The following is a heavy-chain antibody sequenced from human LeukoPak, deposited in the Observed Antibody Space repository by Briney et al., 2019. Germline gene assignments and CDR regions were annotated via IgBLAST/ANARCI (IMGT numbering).Heavy chain of an antibody. CDR2: IYYSGAT. V-gene: IGHV4-39*01. CDR3: ARQVSDYFYYYIDV. CDR1: GGSISSSGYC. Sequence: SETLSLTCSVSGGSISSSGYCWNWIRQPPRKGLEWVGSIYYSGATYYNSSLKSRVTISEDTSKNRFSLMSTSVTAADTAVYYCARQVSDYFYYYIDVWGEGTTVIVSS. J-gene: IGHJ6*03.